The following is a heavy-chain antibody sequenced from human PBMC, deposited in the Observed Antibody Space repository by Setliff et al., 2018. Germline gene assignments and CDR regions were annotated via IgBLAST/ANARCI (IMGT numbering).Heavy chain of an antibody. V-gene: IGHV2-5*02. Sequence: SGPTLVNPTRTLTLTCTFSGFSLTTNGVGVGWIRQPPGKALEWLALIYYDDDRRYNPSVKNRLSITKDTSKNQVVLTMTNVDPVDTATYYCARGFWSGYFVLDFWGQGSLVTVSS. CDR1: GFSLTTNGVG. J-gene: IGHJ4*02. D-gene: IGHD3-3*01. CDR2: IYYDDDR. CDR3: ARGFWSGYFVLDF.